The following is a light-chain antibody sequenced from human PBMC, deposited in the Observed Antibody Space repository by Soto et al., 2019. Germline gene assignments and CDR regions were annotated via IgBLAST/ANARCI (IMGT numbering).Light chain of an antibody. CDR2: AAS. J-gene: IGKJ4*01. Sequence: DIQMTQSPSTLSASVGDRVTITCRASQSISSYLNWYQQKPGKVPKRLIYAASSLQSGVPSRFSGSGSGTEFTLTISSLQPEDFATYYCLQHNGYPLTFGGGTKVDIK. CDR1: QSISSY. CDR3: LQHNGYPLT. V-gene: IGKV1-17*01.